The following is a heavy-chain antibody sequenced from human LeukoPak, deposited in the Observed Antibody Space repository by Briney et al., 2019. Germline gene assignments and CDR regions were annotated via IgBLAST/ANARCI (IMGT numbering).Heavy chain of an antibody. CDR1: GGSFSAYY. Sequence: NPSQTLSLTCAVNGGSFSAYYWNWIRQPPGKGLEWIGEINHSGSTSYNPSLKSRVTISVDTSKNQFSLRLSSVTAADTAVYYCARADWSGDGYNYDAFDIWGQGTMVTVSS. D-gene: IGHD5-24*01. J-gene: IGHJ3*02. CDR2: INHSGST. V-gene: IGHV4-34*01. CDR3: ARADWSGDGYNYDAFDI.